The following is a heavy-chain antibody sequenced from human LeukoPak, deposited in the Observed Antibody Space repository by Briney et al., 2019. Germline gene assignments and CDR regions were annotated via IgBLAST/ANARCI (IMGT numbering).Heavy chain of an antibody. D-gene: IGHD2-15*01. Sequence: GESLKISCKGSGYNFTSYWNGWVRQMPGKGLEWMGIIYPGDSYTRFSPSFQGQVTISADKSISIAYLQWSSLKASDTAIYYCARGCSGGSCYFDYWGQGTLVTVSS. CDR3: ARGCSGGSCYFDY. J-gene: IGHJ4*02. V-gene: IGHV5-51*01. CDR1: GYNFTSYW. CDR2: IYPGDSYT.